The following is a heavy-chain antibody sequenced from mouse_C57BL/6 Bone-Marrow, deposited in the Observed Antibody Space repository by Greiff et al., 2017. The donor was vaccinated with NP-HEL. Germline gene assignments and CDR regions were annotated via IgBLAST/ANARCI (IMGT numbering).Heavy chain of an antibody. V-gene: IGHV6-3*01. CDR3: TGVITTLWDY. CDR1: GFTFSNYW. J-gene: IGHJ4*01. CDR2: IRLKSDNYAT. D-gene: IGHD1-1*01. Sequence: EVMLVESGGGLVQPGGSMKLSCVASGFTFSNYWMNWVRQSPEKGLEWVAQIRLKSDNYATHYAESVKGRFTISRDDSKSSVYLQMNNLRAEDTGIYYCTGVITTLWDYWGQGTSVTVSS.